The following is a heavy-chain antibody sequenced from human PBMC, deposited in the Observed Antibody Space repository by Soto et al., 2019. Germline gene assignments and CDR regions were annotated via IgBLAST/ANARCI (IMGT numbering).Heavy chain of an antibody. V-gene: IGHV1-2*02. Sequence: ASVKVSCKASGYTFTGYYMHWVRQAPGQGLEWMGWINPNSGGTNYAQKFQGRVTMTRDTSISTAYMELSRLRSDDTAVYYCSRNYDFWSGPNWFDPWGQGXLVTVYS. CDR2: INPNSGGT. D-gene: IGHD3-3*01. CDR1: GYTFTGYY. CDR3: SRNYDFWSGPNWFDP. J-gene: IGHJ5*02.